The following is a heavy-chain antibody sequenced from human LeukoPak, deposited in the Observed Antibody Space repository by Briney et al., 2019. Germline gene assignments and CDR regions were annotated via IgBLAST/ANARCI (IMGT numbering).Heavy chain of an antibody. V-gene: IGHV3-23*01. D-gene: IGHD6-19*01. CDR1: GFTFSSSP. CDR2: ISADGPT. J-gene: IGHJ4*02. CDR3: AKVPQGGNRGWYEGE. Sequence: GGSLRLSCAASGFTFSSSPMSWVRQAPGKGLDWVSSISADGPTYYADSVKGRFTISRDNSKNTLYLQMNSLRGEDTAVYYCAKVPQGGNRGWYEGEWAQGPLVTVSS.